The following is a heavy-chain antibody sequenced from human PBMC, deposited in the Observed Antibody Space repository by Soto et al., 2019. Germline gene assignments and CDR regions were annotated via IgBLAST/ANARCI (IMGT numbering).Heavy chain of an antibody. J-gene: IGHJ4*02. CDR3: AKDRFGIVGPVDY. CDR1: GLIFSDYA. D-gene: IGHD1-26*01. CDR2: ISGSGGDT. Sequence: PGGSLRLSCAASGLIFSDYAMSWVRQAPGKGLECVACISGSGGDTFYADSVKGRFTISRDNSKNTLSLHINSLRVDDTAVYFCAKDRFGIVGPVDYWGQGTLVTVSS. V-gene: IGHV3-23*01.